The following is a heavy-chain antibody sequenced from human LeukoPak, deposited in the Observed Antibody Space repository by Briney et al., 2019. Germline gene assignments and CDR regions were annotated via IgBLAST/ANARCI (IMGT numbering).Heavy chain of an antibody. Sequence: SETLSLTCAVYGASFSYDYWSWIRQAPGKGLEWIGEINHSGSITYNPSLKSRVTLSAEKSKSQFSLRLTSVTAADTAVYYCAKGVWAPRFDSWGKGTLVTVSS. CDR1: GASFSYDY. CDR3: AKGVWAPRFDS. V-gene: IGHV4-34*01. D-gene: IGHD7-27*01. CDR2: INHSGSI. J-gene: IGHJ5*01.